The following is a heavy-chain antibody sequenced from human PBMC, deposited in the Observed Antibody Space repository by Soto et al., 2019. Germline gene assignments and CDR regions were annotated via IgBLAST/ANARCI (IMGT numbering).Heavy chain of an antibody. Sequence: ASVKVSCKASGYTFTSYYMHWVRQAPGQGLEWMGIINPSGGSTSYAQKFQGRVTMTRDTSTSTVYMELSSLRSEDTAVYYCARARMSYYYDSSGYYWFDPWGQGTLVTVAS. CDR1: GYTFTSYY. CDR2: INPSGGST. V-gene: IGHV1-46*01. D-gene: IGHD3-22*01. J-gene: IGHJ5*02. CDR3: ARARMSYYYDSSGYYWFDP.